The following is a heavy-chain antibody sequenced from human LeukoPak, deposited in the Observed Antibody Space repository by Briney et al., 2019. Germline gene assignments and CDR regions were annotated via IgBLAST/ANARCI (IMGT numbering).Heavy chain of an antibody. D-gene: IGHD3-3*01. J-gene: IGHJ4*02. CDR3: ARDGGRDLWSGYRD. V-gene: IGHV3-21*01. Sequence: PGGSLRLSCAASGFTFSSYSVNWVRQAPGKGLEWVSSISSSSSYIYYADSVRGRFTISRDNAKNSLDLQMNSLRVEDTAVYYCARDGGRDLWSGYRDWGQGTLVTVAS. CDR1: GFTFSSYS. CDR2: ISSSSSYI.